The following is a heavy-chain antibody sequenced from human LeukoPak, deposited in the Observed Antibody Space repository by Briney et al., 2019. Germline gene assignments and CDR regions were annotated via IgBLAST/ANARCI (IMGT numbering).Heavy chain of an antibody. CDR1: RFTFSTYW. CDR3: TRENNYKVHY. J-gene: IGHJ4*02. Sequence: GGSLRLSCAASRFTFSTYWMSWVRQSPGKGLEWVANINLDGSQTYYVDSVKGRFTISRDNAENSLYLQMNSLRVGDTAVYYCTRENNYKVHYWGQGTLVTVSS. CDR2: INLDGSQT. V-gene: IGHV3-7*01. D-gene: IGHD1-1*01.